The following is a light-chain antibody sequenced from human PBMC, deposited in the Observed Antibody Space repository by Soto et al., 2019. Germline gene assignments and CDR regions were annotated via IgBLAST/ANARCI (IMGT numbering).Light chain of an antibody. CDR2: EVS. CDR1: SSDVGGYNY. J-gene: IGLJ2*01. CDR3: SSFAGSPVV. V-gene: IGLV2-14*01. Sequence: QSALTQPASVSGSPGQSITISCTGTSSDVGGYNYVSWYQQHPGKAPKLMIYEVSNRPSGVSKRFSGSKSGNTASLTVSGLQAEDEADYYCSSFAGSPVVFGGGTKVTVL.